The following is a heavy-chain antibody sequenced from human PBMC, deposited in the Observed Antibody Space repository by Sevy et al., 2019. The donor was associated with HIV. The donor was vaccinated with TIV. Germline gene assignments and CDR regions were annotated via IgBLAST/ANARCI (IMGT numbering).Heavy chain of an antibody. J-gene: IGHJ6*02. CDR3: TRVEGAADWGMDV. CDR1: GFTFSSYS. D-gene: IGHD1-26*01. V-gene: IGHV3-49*04. CDR2: IKGKPYGGTT. Sequence: GGSLRLSCVASGFTFSSYSMNWVRQAPGKGLEWVAFIKGKPYGGTTEYAASVKGRFTISRDDSKSIAYLQMNSLKTEDTAVYYCTRVEGAADWGMDVWGQGTTVTVSS.